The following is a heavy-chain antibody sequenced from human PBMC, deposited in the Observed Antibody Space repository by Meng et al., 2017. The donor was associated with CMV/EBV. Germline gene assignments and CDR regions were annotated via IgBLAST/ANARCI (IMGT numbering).Heavy chain of an antibody. D-gene: IGHD6-19*01. CDR1: GYTFTSYG. CDR2: ISAYNGNT. J-gene: IGHJ4*02. V-gene: IGHV1-18*01. CDR3: ARAFLVRQWLARRSYYFDY. Sequence: ASVQVSCQASGYTFTSYGISWVRQAPGQGLAWMGWISAYNGNTNYAQKLQGRVTMTTDTSTSTAYMELRSLRSDDTAVYYCARAFLVRQWLARRSYYFDYWGQGTLVTVSS.